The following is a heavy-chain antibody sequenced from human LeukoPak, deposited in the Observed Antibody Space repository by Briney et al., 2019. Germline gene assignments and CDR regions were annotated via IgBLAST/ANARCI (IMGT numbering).Heavy chain of an antibody. D-gene: IGHD3-10*01. CDR3: ARDPFYGSGSWQGSNWFDP. CDR1: GGSIRSGGYS. Sequence: PSETLSLTCAVSGGSIRSGGYSWSWIRQPPGKGLEWIGYISHSGSTSYNPSLKGRVTISVDRSKNQFSLQLSSVTAADTAMYYCARDPFYGSGSWQGSNWFDPWGQGTLVTVSS. CDR2: ISHSGST. V-gene: IGHV4-30-2*01. J-gene: IGHJ5*02.